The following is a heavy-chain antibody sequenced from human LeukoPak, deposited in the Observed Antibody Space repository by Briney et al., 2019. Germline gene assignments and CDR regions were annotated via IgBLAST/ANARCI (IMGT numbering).Heavy chain of an antibody. J-gene: IGHJ4*02. CDR2: IIPIFGTA. V-gene: IGHV1-69*05. CDR1: GGTFTSYA. CDR3: ARDGAYYYGSGSYFGI. D-gene: IGHD3-10*01. Sequence: GASVKVSCKASGGTFTSYATSWVRQAPGQGLEWMGGIIPIFGTANYAQKSQGRVTITTDESTSTAYMELSSLRSEDTAVYYCARDGAYYYGSGSYFGIWGQGTLVTVSS.